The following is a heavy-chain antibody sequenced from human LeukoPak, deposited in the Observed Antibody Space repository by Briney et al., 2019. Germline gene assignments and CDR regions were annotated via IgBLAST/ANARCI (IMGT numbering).Heavy chain of an antibody. V-gene: IGHV4-61*01. D-gene: IGHD3-16*01. CDR1: GYSISSGYY. CDR3: ARGGGTLDY. Sequence: ETLSLTCTVSGYSISSGYYWGWIRQPPGKGLEWIGYIYDSGKTNYNASLISRVTISVDTSKNQFSLKLTSVTPADTAVYYCARGGGTLDYWGQGTLVTVSS. CDR2: IYDSGKT. J-gene: IGHJ4*02.